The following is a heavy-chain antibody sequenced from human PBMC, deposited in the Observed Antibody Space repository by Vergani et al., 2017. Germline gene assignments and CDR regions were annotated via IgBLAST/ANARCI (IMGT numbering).Heavy chain of an antibody. CDR3: ARHRGSGGFFPSSYFYGMDV. Sequence: QLQLQESGPGLVKPSATLSLTCSVSGASIRSSNYYWGWIRQPPGKGLEWIASIYYSGSTYYNPSLKSRVTISVDTSKNQFSLKLSSVTAADTAVYYCARHRGSGGFFPSSYFYGMDVWGHGTTVTVS. D-gene: IGHD3-10*01. V-gene: IGHV4-39*01. J-gene: IGHJ6*02. CDR2: IYYSGST. CDR1: GASIRSSNYY.